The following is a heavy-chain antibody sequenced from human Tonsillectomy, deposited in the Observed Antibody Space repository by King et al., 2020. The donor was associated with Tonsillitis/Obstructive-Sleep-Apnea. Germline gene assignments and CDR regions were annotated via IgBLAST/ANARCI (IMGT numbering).Heavy chain of an antibody. D-gene: IGHD6-6*01. J-gene: IGHJ4*02. CDR1: GGSFSGYY. CDR2: INHSGST. V-gene: IGHV4-34*01. CDR3: AREHSSCLDY. Sequence: QVQLPQWGAGLLKPSETLSLTCAVYGGSFSGYYWNWIRQPPGKGLEWIGEINHSGSTNNNPSLKSRVTISVDTSKNQFYLKLSYVTAADTAIYYCAREHSSCLDYRGQGTLVTVSS.